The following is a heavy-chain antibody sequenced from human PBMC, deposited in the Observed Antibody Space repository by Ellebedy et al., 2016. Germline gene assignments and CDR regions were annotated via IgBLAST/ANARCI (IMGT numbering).Heavy chain of an antibody. Sequence: SETLSLTCAVYGGSFSDYYWGWIRQPPGKGLERVGRIYISGSTYFNPSLKSRVTISVDTSKNQFSLKLSSVTAADTAVYYCASPHEGGHYGMDVWGQGTTVTVSS. V-gene: IGHV4-34*01. CDR2: IYISGST. J-gene: IGHJ6*02. CDR3: ASPHEGGHYGMDV. CDR1: GGSFSDYY. D-gene: IGHD3-16*01.